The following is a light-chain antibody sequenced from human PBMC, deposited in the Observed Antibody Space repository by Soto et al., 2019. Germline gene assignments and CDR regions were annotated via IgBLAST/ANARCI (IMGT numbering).Light chain of an antibody. CDR3: QQRSNWHPT. CDR1: QSVSSY. V-gene: IGKV3-11*01. Sequence: EIVLTQSPATLSLSPGERATLSCRARQSVSSYLACYQQNPGQAPRLLIYDASNRATGIPARFSGSGSGTDFALTISSLEPEDFAVYSCQQRSNWHPTFGGGNTVDIK. CDR2: DAS. J-gene: IGKJ4*01.